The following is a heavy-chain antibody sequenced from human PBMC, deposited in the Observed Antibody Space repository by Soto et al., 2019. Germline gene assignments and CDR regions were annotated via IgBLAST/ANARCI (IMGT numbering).Heavy chain of an antibody. CDR1: GFTFSSYG. D-gene: IGHD1-26*01. V-gene: IGHV3-33*01. J-gene: IGHJ6*02. Sequence: GGSLRLSCAASGFTFSSYGMHWVRQAPGKGLEWVAVIWYDGSNKYYADSVKGRFTISRDNSKNTLYLQMNSLRAEDTAVYYCAREGGGSYYIYYYGMDVWGQGTTVTVSS. CDR2: IWYDGSNK. CDR3: AREGGGSYYIYYYGMDV.